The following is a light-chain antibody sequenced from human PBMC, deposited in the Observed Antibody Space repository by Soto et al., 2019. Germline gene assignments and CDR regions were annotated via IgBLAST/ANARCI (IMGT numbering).Light chain of an antibody. CDR3: QQYNNWWRT. V-gene: IGKV3-15*01. CDR1: QSVSSN. Sequence: EIVLTQSPATLSLSPGERATLSCRASQSVSSNLSWYQQHPGQAPRLLIYGASTRATGIPARFSGSGSGTEFTLTISSLQSEDFAVYYCQQYNNWWRTFGQGTKVEIK. CDR2: GAS. J-gene: IGKJ1*01.